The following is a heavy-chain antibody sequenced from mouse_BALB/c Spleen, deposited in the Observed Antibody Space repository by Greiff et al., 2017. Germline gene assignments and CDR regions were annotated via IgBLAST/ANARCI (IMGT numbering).Heavy chain of an antibody. CDR3: ARSGRYDAMDY. D-gene: IGHD3-2*02. Sequence: EVHLVESGGGLVQPGGSRKLSCAASGFTFSSFGMHWVRQAPEKGLEWVAYISSGSSTIYYADTVKGRFTISRDNPKNTLFLQMTSLRSEDTAMYYCARSGRYDAMDYWGQGTSVTVAS. CDR1: GFTFSSFG. V-gene: IGHV5-17*02. J-gene: IGHJ4*01. CDR2: ISSGSSTI.